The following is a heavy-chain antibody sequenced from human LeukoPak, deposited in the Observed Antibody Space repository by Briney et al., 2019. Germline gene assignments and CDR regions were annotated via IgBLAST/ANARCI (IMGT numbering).Heavy chain of an antibody. CDR2: INHSGST. J-gene: IGHJ3*02. CDR3: ARHSDFWSGPAAFDI. D-gene: IGHD3-3*01. CDR1: GGSFSGNH. V-gene: IGHV4-34*01. Sequence: SETLSLTCGVYGGSFSGNHWSWIRQPPGKGLEWIGEINHSGSTNYNPSLKSRVTISVDTSKNQFSLKLSSVTAADTAVYYCARHSDFWSGPAAFDIWGQGTMVTVSS.